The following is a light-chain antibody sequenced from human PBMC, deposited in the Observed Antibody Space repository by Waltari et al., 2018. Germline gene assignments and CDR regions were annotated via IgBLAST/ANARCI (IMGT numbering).Light chain of an antibody. V-gene: IGLV3-27*01. Sequence: SYELTQPSSVSVSPGQTARLTCSGDVLANRYTRWFQQKPGQAPVLVIYKASERPSGSPERFSGSSSGTTVTLTISGAQVEDEADYYCYSVDDNKRVFGGGTKLTVL. CDR1: VLANRY. CDR3: YSVDDNKRV. J-gene: IGLJ2*01. CDR2: KAS.